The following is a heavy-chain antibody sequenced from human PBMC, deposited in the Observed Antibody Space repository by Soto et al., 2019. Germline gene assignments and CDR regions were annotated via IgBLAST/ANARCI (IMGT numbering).Heavy chain of an antibody. CDR1: GGSISSYY. V-gene: IGHV4-59*08. CDR2: IYYSGST. J-gene: IGHJ1*01. CDR3: ARHVREYSGYDYAVYFQH. Sequence: QVQLQESGPGLVKPSETLSLTCTVSGGSISSYYWSWIRQPPGKGLEWIGYIYYSGSTNYNPSLKRRVTISVDTSKNQFSLKLSSVTAADTAVYYCARHVREYSGYDYAVYFQHWGQGTLVTVSS. D-gene: IGHD5-12*01.